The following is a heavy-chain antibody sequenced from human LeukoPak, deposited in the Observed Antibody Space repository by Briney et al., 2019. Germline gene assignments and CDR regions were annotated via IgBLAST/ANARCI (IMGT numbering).Heavy chain of an antibody. V-gene: IGHV1-18*01. CDR1: GYTFNSYG. Sequence: EASVKVSCKASGYTFNSYGISWVRQAPGQGLEWMGWIGAYNGNTNYAQKLQGRVNMTTDTSTSTAYMELRSLRSDDTAVYYCARVKGLSAMVLGGMDVWGQGTTVTVSS. CDR2: IGAYNGNT. CDR3: ARVKGLSAMVLGGMDV. J-gene: IGHJ6*02. D-gene: IGHD5-18*01.